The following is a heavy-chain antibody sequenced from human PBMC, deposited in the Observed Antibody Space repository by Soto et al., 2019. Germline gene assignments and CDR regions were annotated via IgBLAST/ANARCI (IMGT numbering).Heavy chain of an antibody. CDR1: GGSISSYY. Sequence: SETLSLTCTVSGGSISSYYWSWIRQPPGKGLEWIGYIYYSGSTNYNPSLKSRVTISVDTSKNQFSLKLSSVTAADTAVYYCAGLKPALYFQHWGQGTLVTVSS. CDR2: IYYSGST. CDR3: AGLKPALYFQH. V-gene: IGHV4-59*08. D-gene: IGHD6-25*01. J-gene: IGHJ1*01.